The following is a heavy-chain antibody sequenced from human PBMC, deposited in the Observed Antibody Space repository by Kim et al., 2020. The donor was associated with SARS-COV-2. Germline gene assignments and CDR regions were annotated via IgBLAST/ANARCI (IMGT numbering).Heavy chain of an antibody. CDR2: IYHSGST. V-gene: IGHV4-4*02. D-gene: IGHD5-12*01. CDR1: GGSISSSNW. CDR3: AGAKEGWFDP. Sequence: SETLSLTCAVSGGSISSSNWWSWVRQPPGKGLGWVGEIYHSGSTNYNPSLKSRATISVDKSKNQFSLKLSSVTAADTAVYYCAGAKEGWFDPGGQGTLVTVSS. J-gene: IGHJ5*02.